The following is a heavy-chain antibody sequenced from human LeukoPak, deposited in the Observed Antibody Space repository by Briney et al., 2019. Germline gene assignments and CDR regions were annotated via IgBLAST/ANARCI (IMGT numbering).Heavy chain of an antibody. V-gene: IGHV3-23*01. Sequence: PGGSLRLSCAASGFTFSSYAMSWVRQAPGKGLEWVSAISGSGGSTYYADSVKGRFTISRDNSKNTLYLQMNSLRAEDTAVYYCAKDVPAHYYDSSGYYYGDYWGQGTLVTVSS. CDR3: AKDVPAHYYDSSGYYYGDY. J-gene: IGHJ4*02. CDR2: ISGSGGST. D-gene: IGHD3-22*01. CDR1: GFTFSSYA.